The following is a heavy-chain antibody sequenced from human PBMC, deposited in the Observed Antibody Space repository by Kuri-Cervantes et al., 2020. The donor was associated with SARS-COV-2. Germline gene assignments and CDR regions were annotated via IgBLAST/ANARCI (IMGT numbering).Heavy chain of an antibody. CDR2: ISSSGSTI. CDR3: ARDGKNWNQNPYYYYYYMDV. J-gene: IGHJ6*03. V-gene: IGHV3-48*03. Sequence: GESLKISCAASGFTFSSYEMNWVRQAQGKGLEWVSYISSSGSTIYYADSVKGRFTISRDNAKNSLYLQMNSLRAEDTAVYYCARDGKNWNQNPYYYYYYMDVWGKGTTVTVSS. CDR1: GFTFSSYE. D-gene: IGHD1-1*01.